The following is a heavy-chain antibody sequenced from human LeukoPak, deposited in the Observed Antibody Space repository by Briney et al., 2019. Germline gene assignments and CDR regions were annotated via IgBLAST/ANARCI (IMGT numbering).Heavy chain of an antibody. D-gene: IGHD4-17*01. CDR3: AKDFYGDYVVGGDY. Sequence: GGSLRLSCAVSGFTFSSYAMSWVRQAPGKGLEWVSGISESGGSTYHADSVRGRFTISRDNSKNTLYLQMNSLRAEDTAVYYCAKDFYGDYVVGGDYWGQGTLVTVSS. CDR1: GFTFSSYA. J-gene: IGHJ4*02. CDR2: ISESGGST. V-gene: IGHV3-23*01.